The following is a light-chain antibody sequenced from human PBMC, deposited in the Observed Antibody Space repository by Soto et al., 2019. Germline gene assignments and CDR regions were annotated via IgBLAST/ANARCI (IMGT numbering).Light chain of an antibody. V-gene: IGLV2-8*01. Sequence: QSVLTQPPSASGSPGQSVTISCTGTSSDVGGYNSVSWYQQHPGKAPKLMIYDVTKRPSGVPDRFSGSKSGNTASLTVSGLQAEDEADYYCCSYAGINKVLFGGGTQLTVL. J-gene: IGLJ2*01. CDR1: SSDVGGYNS. CDR2: DVT. CDR3: CSYAGINKVL.